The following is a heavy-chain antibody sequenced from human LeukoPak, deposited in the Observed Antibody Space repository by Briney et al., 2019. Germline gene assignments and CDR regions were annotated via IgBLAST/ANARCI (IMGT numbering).Heavy chain of an antibody. Sequence: GGSLRLSCAASGFTFSDYYMSWIRQAPGKGLEWVSYISSNSSYTNYADSVKGRFTISRDNAKNSLYLQMNSLRAEDTAVYYCARVGYCSGGSCYGMDVWGQGTTVTVSS. CDR1: GFTFSDYY. V-gene: IGHV3-11*03. J-gene: IGHJ6*02. D-gene: IGHD2-15*01. CDR3: ARVGYCSGGSCYGMDV. CDR2: ISSNSSYT.